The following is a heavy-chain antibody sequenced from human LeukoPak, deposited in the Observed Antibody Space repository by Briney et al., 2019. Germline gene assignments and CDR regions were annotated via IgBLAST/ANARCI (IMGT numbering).Heavy chain of an antibody. V-gene: IGHV3-30*18. CDR2: ISYDGSNK. CDR3: AKDWLGDKTYYYYGMDV. D-gene: IGHD5-12*01. J-gene: IGHJ6*02. Sequence: GRSLRLSCAASGFTFNSYGMHWVRQAPGKGLEWVAVISYDGSNKNYADSVKGRLTISRGNSKNTLYLQMNSLRDEDTAVYYCAKDWLGDKTYYYYGMDVWGQGTTVTVSS. CDR1: GFTFNSYG.